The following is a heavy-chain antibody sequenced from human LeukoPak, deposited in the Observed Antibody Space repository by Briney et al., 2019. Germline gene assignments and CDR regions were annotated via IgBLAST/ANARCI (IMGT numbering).Heavy chain of an antibody. D-gene: IGHD2-8*02. V-gene: IGHV4-39*07. CDR3: ARGSTVPNWWDY. CDR2: IYYSGST. Sequence: KPSETLSLTCTVSGGSISSSSYYWGWIRQPPGKGLEWIGSIYYSGSTYYNPSLKSRVTISVDTSKNQFSLKLSSVTAADTAVYYCARGSTVPNWWDYWGQGTLVTVSS. CDR1: GGSISSSSYY. J-gene: IGHJ4*02.